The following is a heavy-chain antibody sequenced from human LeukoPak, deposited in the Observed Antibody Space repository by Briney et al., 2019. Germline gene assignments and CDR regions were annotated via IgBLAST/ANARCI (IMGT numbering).Heavy chain of an antibody. V-gene: IGHV3-74*01. CDR1: GFTFSSYL. CDR3: ARVLYGDYVDYFDY. CDR2: INSDGSST. Sequence: PGGSLGLSCAASGFTFSSYLMHWVRQAPGKGLVWVSRINSDGSSTSYADSVKGRFTISRDNAKNTLYPQMNSLRAEDTAVYYCARVLYGDYVDYFDYWGQGTLVTVSS. D-gene: IGHD4-17*01. J-gene: IGHJ4*02.